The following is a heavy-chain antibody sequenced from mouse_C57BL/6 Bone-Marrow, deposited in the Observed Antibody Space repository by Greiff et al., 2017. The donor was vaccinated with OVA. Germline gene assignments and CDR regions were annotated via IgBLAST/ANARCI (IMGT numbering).Heavy chain of an antibody. J-gene: IGHJ1*03. D-gene: IGHD2-4*01. V-gene: IGHV1-76*01. Sequence: VQLQQSGAELVRPGASVKLSCKASGYTFTDYYINWVKQRPGQGLEWIARIYPGSGNTYYNEKFKGKATLTAEKSSSTAYMQLSSLTSEDSAVYFCARMRGLRPPWYFDVWGTGTTVTVSS. CDR2: IYPGSGNT. CDR1: GYTFTDYY. CDR3: ARMRGLRPPWYFDV.